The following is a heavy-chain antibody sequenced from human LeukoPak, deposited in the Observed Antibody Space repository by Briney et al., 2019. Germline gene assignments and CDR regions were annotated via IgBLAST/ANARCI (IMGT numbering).Heavy chain of an antibody. J-gene: IGHJ6*02. D-gene: IGHD3-10*01. Sequence: GGSLRLSCAASGFTFSNFAMNWVRQAPGKGLESVSTISGGGGSTYYADSVKGRFTISRDNSKNTLFLQINSLRAEDAAVYYCARRSYYHGMDVWGQGTTVTVSS. CDR1: GFTFSNFA. CDR3: ARRSYYHGMDV. V-gene: IGHV3-23*01. CDR2: ISGGGGST.